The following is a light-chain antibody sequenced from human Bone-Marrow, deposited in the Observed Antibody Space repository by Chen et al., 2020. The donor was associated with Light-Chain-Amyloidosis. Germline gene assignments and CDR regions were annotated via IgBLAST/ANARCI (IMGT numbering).Light chain of an antibody. Sequence: QSALTQPASVSGSPGQSITISCTGTSSDVGGDNHVSWYQQHPDKAPKLMIYEVTNRPSCVPDRFAGSKSDNTASLTISGLQTEDEADYCFSSYTITNTLVFGSGTRVTVL. V-gene: IGLV2-14*01. CDR1: SSDVGGDNH. J-gene: IGLJ1*01. CDR2: EVT. CDR3: SSYTITNTLV.